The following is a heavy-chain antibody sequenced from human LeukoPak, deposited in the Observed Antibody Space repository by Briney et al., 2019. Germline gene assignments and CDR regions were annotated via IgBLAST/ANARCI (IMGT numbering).Heavy chain of an antibody. J-gene: IGHJ6*04. Sequence: GESLKISCKGSGYSFTSYWIGWVRQMPGKGLEWMGIIYPGDSDTRYSPSSQGQVTISADKSISTAYLQWSSLKASDTAMYYCARHLATRSVPAALMDVWGKGTTVTVSS. CDR2: IYPGDSDT. CDR1: GYSFTSYW. CDR3: ARHLATRSVPAALMDV. V-gene: IGHV5-51*01. D-gene: IGHD2-2*01.